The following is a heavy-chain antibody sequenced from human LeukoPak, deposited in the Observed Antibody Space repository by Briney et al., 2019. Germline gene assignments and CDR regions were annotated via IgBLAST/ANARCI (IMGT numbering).Heavy chain of an antibody. V-gene: IGHV4-4*07. CDR2: IHTSGST. CDR3: ASEYYYDTSGYYSLAY. D-gene: IGHD3-22*01. Sequence: PSETLSLTCTVSGGSISSYYWSWIRQPAGKGLEWIGRIHTSGSTNYNPSLKSRVTMSVDTSKNLFSLKLSSVTAADTAVYYCASEYYYDTSGYYSLAYWGQGTLVTVSS. CDR1: GGSISSYY. J-gene: IGHJ4*02.